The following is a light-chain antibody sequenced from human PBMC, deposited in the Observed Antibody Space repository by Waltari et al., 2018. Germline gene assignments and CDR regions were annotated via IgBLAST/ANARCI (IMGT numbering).Light chain of an antibody. CDR3: AAWDDSLNAVI. J-gene: IGLJ2*01. V-gene: IGLV1-44*01. CDR1: RSNIGSNS. CDR2: RDY. Sequence: QSVLTQPPSASGTPGQRVSLSCSGSRSNIGSNSVNWYQQLPGTAPKLLIYRDYQRPSGVPDRFSGSKSGTSASLAISWLQSEDEADYYCAAWDDSLNAVIFGGGTKLTVL.